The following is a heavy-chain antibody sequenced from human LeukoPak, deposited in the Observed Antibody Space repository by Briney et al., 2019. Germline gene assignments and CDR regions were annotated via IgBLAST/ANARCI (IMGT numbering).Heavy chain of an antibody. V-gene: IGHV3-74*01. Sequence: PGGSLRLSCAASGFTLSSYWMHWVRQVPGKGLVWVSRITSDGSSTGYVDSVKGRFTISRDNAKNKLYLQMNSLRGEDTAVYYCARGSNLYSSSWYFDYWGQGTLVTVSS. D-gene: IGHD6-13*01. CDR3: ARGSNLYSSSWYFDY. CDR2: ITSDGSST. J-gene: IGHJ4*02. CDR1: GFTLSSYW.